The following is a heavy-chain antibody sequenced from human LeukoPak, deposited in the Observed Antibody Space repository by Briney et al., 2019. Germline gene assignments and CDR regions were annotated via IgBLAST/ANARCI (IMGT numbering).Heavy chain of an antibody. CDR2: IYTSGST. J-gene: IGHJ5*02. V-gene: IGHV4-4*09. Sequence: SETLSLTCTVSGASISSYYWSWIRQPPGKGLEWIGYIYTSGSTNYNPSLKSRVTISVDTSKNQFSLKLSSVTAADTAVYYCARLFSPNKFDPWGQGTLVTVSS. CDR1: GASISSYY. CDR3: ARLFSPNKFDP. D-gene: IGHD1/OR15-1a*01.